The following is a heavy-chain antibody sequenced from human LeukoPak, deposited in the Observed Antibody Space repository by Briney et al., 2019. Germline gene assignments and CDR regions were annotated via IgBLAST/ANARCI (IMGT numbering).Heavy chain of an antibody. CDR1: GVSISSGDYY. J-gene: IGHJ4*02. V-gene: IGHV4-30-4*01. Sequence: SETLSLTCTVSGVSISSGDYYWSWIRQPPGKGLEWIGYIYYSGSTYYNPSLKSRVTISVDTSKNQFSLKLSSVTAADTAVYYCARESDYGAPGGVDYWGQGTLVTVSS. D-gene: IGHD4-17*01. CDR2: IYYSGST. CDR3: ARESDYGAPGGVDY.